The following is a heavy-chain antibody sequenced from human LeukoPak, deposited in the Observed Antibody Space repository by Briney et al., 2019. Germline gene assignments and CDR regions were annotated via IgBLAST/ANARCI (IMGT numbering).Heavy chain of an antibody. V-gene: IGHV3-48*02. J-gene: IGHJ4*02. CDR3: ARGTARIFDY. D-gene: IGHD5-12*01. Sequence: PGGSLRLSCAASGFTFSSYSMNWVRQAPGKGLEWVSYISSSSSTIYYADSVKGRFAISRDNAKNPLYLQMNSLRDEDTAVYYCARGTARIFDYWGQGTLVTVSS. CDR2: ISSSSSTI. CDR1: GFTFSSYS.